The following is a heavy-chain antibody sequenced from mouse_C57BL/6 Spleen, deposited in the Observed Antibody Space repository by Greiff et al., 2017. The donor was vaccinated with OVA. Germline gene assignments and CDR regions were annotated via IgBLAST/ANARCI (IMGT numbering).Heavy chain of an antibody. CDR1: GYTFTSYW. V-gene: IGHV1-69*01. CDR2: IDPSDSYT. CDR3: ARDYYSSYVWYFEV. D-gene: IGHD2-5*01. J-gene: IGHJ1*03. Sequence: VQLQQPGAELVMPGASVKLSCKASGYTFTSYWMHWVKQRPGQGLEWIGEIDPSDSYTNYNQKFKGKSTLTADKSSSTAYLQLSSLTSEDSAVYYCARDYYSSYVWYFEVWGTGTTVTVAS.